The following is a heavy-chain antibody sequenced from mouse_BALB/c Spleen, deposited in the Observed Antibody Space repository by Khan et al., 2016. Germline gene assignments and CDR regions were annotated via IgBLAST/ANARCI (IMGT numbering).Heavy chain of an antibody. CDR3: ARWDYAEIFAY. J-gene: IGHJ3*01. CDR1: GYSITSGYS. CDR2: IHSSGST. D-gene: IGHD1-1*01. Sequence: EVQLQESGPDLVKPSQSLSLTCTVTGYSITSGYSWHWIRQFPGNKLEWMGYIHSSGSTNYNPSLTSRISITRDTSQNQFFLQLNSVTTEDTATYYCARWDYAEIFAYWGQGTLVTVSA. V-gene: IGHV3-1*02.